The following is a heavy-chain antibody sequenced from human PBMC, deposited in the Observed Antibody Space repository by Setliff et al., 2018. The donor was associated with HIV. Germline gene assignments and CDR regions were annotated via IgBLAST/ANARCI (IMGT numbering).Heavy chain of an antibody. D-gene: IGHD3-3*01. J-gene: IGHJ4*02. CDR2: ITGGGDHT. CDR3: AKTREINNFWSGIDY. Sequence: GSLRLSCASSGFTFSSYAMNWVRQAPGKGLEWVSAITGGGDHTYYADSVKGRFTISRDNSRNTVYLQMNSLRADDTAVYYCAKTREINNFWSGIDYWGQGTLVTVSS. V-gene: IGHV3-23*01. CDR1: GFTFSSYA.